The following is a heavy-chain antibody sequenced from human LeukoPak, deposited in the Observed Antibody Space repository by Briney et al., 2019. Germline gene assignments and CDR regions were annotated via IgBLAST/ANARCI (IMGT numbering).Heavy chain of an antibody. Sequence: SETLSLTCTVSGGSISSYYLSWIRQPPGKGLEWIGYIYYSGSTNYNPSLKSRVTISVDTSKNQFSLKLSSVTAADTAVYYCARSFTHYYGSGSYPDAFDIWVQGTMVTVSS. D-gene: IGHD3-10*01. CDR3: ARSFTHYYGSGSYPDAFDI. V-gene: IGHV4-59*01. CDR2: IYYSGST. CDR1: GGSISSYY. J-gene: IGHJ3*02.